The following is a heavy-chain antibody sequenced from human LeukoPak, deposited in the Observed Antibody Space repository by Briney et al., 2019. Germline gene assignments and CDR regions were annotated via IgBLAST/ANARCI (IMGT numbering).Heavy chain of an antibody. CDR3: ARSPGIAAAELD. CDR2: IIPIFGTA. D-gene: IGHD6-13*01. Sequence: GASVKVSCKASGGTFSSYAISWVRQAPGQGLEWMGRIIPIFGTANYAQKFQGRVTITTDESTSTAYMELSGLRSEDTAVYYCARSPGIAAAELDWGQGTLVTVSS. J-gene: IGHJ4*02. V-gene: IGHV1-69*05. CDR1: GGTFSSYA.